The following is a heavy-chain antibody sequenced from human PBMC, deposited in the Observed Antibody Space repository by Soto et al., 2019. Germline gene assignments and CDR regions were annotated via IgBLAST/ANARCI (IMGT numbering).Heavy chain of an antibody. V-gene: IGHV1-18*01. CDR1: GYTFTSYG. CDR2: ISAYNGNT. CDR3: ARVHYDFWRAGYYYYYMDV. D-gene: IGHD3-3*01. Sequence: ASVKDSCKASGYTFTSYGISWVRQAPGQGLEWMGWISAYNGNTNYAQKLQGRVTMTTDTSTSTAYTELRSLRSDDTAVYYCARVHYDFWRAGYYYYYMDVWGKGTTVTVSS. J-gene: IGHJ6*03.